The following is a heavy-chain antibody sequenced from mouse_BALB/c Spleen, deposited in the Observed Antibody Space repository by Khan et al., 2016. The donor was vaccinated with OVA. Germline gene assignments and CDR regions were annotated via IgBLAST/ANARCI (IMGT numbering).Heavy chain of an antibody. J-gene: IGHJ3*01. V-gene: IGHV2-2*02. CDR2: IWSAGST. D-gene: IGHD2-4*01. Sequence: QVQLKQSGPGLVQPSQSLSIIFTVSGFLLSNYSLHWVRQSLGKGLAWQGIIWSAGSTDYNAAFISSLTISKDNSRSQVFFKMKSLQPNGTARCYCARRGYDYGRGALFAYWSQGYVVTVSA. CDR3: ARRGYDYGRGALFAY. CDR1: GFLLSNYS.